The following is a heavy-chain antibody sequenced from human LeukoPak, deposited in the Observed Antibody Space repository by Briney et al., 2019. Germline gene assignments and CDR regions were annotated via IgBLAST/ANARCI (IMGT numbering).Heavy chain of an antibody. CDR2: IYHSGST. J-gene: IGHJ4*02. D-gene: IGHD5-18*01. CDR1: GGSISSGGYS. V-gene: IGHV4-30-2*01. Sequence: PSETLSLTCAVSGGSISSGGYSWSWIRQPSGKGLEWIGYIYHSGSTYYNPSLKSRVTISVDRSKNQFSLKLSSVTAADTAVYYCAREKDVDTAMVKYFDYWGQGTLVTVSS. CDR3: AREKDVDTAMVKYFDY.